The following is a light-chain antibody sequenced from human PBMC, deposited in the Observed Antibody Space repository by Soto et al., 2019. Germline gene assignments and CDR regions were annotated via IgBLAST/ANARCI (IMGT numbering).Light chain of an antibody. J-gene: IGKJ2*01. V-gene: IGKV3-20*01. Sequence: EIVLTQSPGTLSLSPGERGTLSCRASQSVSRIYLAWYQQKPGLAPRLLIYGASSRATGIPDRFSGSGSGTDFTLTISRLEPEDFAVYYCQQYGSSPYTFGQGTKVDIK. CDR3: QQYGSSPYT. CDR1: QSVSRIY. CDR2: GAS.